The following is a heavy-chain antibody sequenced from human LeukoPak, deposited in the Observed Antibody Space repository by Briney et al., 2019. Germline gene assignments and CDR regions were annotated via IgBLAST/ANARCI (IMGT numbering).Heavy chain of an antibody. D-gene: IGHD6-13*01. CDR2: ISSSGSTI. J-gene: IGHJ6*02. Sequence: GGSLRLSCAASGFTFSSYAMSWVRQAPGKGLEWVSYISSSGSTIYYADSVKGRFTISRDNAKNSLYLQMNSLRAEDTAVYYCARDSRIAAAHYYYYYGMDVWGQGTTVTVSS. CDR3: ARDSRIAAAHYYYYYGMDV. V-gene: IGHV3-48*03. CDR1: GFTFSSYA.